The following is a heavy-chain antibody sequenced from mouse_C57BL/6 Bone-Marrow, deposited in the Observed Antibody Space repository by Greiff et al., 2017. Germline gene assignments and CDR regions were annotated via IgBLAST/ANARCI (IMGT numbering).Heavy chain of an antibody. CDR3: ARAPIRYSTGGYAMDY. J-gene: IGHJ4*01. V-gene: IGHV1-18*01. CDR2: INPNNGGT. CDR1: GYTFTDYN. Sequence: EVKLMESGPELVKPGASVKIPCKASGYTFTDYNMDWVKQSHGKSLEWIGDINPNNGGTIYNQKFKGKATLTVDKSSSTAYMELRSLTSEDTAVYYCARAPIRYSTGGYAMDYWGQGTSVTVSS. D-gene: IGHD2-5*01.